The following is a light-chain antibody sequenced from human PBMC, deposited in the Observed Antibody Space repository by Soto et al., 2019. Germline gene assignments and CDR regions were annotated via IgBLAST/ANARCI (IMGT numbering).Light chain of an antibody. CDR1: QSVRSQY. J-gene: IGKJ2*01. CDR2: GAS. V-gene: IGKV3-20*01. Sequence: EIVLTQSPGTLSLSPGERVTLSCRASQSVRSQYFAWYQQKPGQAPRLLISGASSRATGIPDRFSGSGSGTDFTLTISRLEPEDFAVYYCQQYDTSPDTFGQGTKLEIK. CDR3: QQYDTSPDT.